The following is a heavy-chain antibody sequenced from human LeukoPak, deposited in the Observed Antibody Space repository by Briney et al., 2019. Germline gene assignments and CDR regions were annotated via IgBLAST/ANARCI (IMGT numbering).Heavy chain of an antibody. CDR2: ISYSGTT. D-gene: IGHD6-6*01. V-gene: IGHV4-39*07. CDR1: GGSINSNSYY. Sequence: PSETLSLTCTVSGGSINSNSYYWGWVRQPPGKGLEWIGTISYSGTTYYSPSLKSRVTISLDTSKNQFSLKLSSVTAADTAIYYCARDFSSSSTVYYYYYMDVWGKGTTVTVSS. J-gene: IGHJ6*03. CDR3: ARDFSSSSTVYYYYYMDV.